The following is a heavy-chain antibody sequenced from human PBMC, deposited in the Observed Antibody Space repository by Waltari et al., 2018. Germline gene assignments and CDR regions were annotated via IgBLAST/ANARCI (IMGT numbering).Heavy chain of an antibody. D-gene: IGHD4-17*01. J-gene: IGHJ5*02. CDR1: GYTLTDLS. V-gene: IGHV1-24*01. CDR3: ATLGVYGDYVSGWFDP. CDR2: FDPEDGET. Sequence: QVQLVQSGAEVKKPGASVKVSCKVSGYTLTDLSMHWVRQAPGKGLEWMGGFDPEDGETIYAQKFQGRVTMTEDTSTDTAYMELSSLRSEDTAVYYCATLGVYGDYVSGWFDPWGQGTLVTVSS.